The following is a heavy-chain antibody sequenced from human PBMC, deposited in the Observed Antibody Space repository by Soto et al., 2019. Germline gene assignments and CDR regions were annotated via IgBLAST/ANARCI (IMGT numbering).Heavy chain of an antibody. CDR2: IKTKTDGEIT. Sequence: EVQVVESGGGLVKPGGSLRLSCTTSGFIFKNAWMTWVRRAPGRGLEWVGRIKTKTDGEITDYASPMKGRFTISRDDSRSTVFLQMTSLKAEDTAIYYCTATKGAYSAYVSCDFWGQGVLVTVSS. CDR3: TATKGAYSAYVSCDF. CDR1: GFIFKNAW. V-gene: IGHV3-15*01. J-gene: IGHJ4*02. D-gene: IGHD5-12*01.